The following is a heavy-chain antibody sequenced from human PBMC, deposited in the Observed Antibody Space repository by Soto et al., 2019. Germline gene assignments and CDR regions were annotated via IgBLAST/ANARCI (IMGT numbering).Heavy chain of an antibody. D-gene: IGHD5-18*01. J-gene: IGHJ2*01. CDR3: ARARGYSYGRLWYFDL. CDR1: GGSISSGDYY. CDR2: IYYGGRT. V-gene: IGHV4-30-4*01. Sequence: QVQLQESGPGLVKPSQTLSLTCTVSGGSISSGDYYWSWIRQPPGKGLEWIRYIYYGGRTYYNPSLKIRVTISVDTSKNQFSLKLSSVTAADTAVYYWARARGYSYGRLWYFDLWGRGTLVTVSS.